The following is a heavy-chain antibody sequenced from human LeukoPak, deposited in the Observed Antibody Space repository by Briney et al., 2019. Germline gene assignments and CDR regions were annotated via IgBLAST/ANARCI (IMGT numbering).Heavy chain of an antibody. CDR2: ISGSGDGT. V-gene: IGHV3-23*01. D-gene: IGHD6-6*01. Sequence: GGSLRLSCAASGFTFSDYFMSWVRQAPGKGLEWVSLISGSGDGTQSADSVTGRFTISRDNSKNTLYLQMDSLRADDTAIYYCAKARGSSSSLAYFDYWGQGTLVTVSS. CDR3: AKARGSSSSLAYFDY. CDR1: GFTFSDYF. J-gene: IGHJ4*02.